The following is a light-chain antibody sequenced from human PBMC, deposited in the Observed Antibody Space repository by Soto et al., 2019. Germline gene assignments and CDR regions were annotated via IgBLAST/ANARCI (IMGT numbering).Light chain of an antibody. J-gene: IGKJ5*01. V-gene: IGKV1-39*01. Sequence: DIQMTQSPSSLSASVGDRVTISCRASHSISNYVNWYQHRPGKAPNLLIYAASSLQSGVPSRFSGSGSGTDFTLTISSLQPEDFATYYCQQSYSTPITFGQGTRLEIK. CDR3: QQSYSTPIT. CDR2: AAS. CDR1: HSISNY.